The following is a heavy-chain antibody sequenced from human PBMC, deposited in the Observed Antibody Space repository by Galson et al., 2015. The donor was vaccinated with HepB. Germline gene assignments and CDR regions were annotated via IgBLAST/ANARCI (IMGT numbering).Heavy chain of an antibody. V-gene: IGHV1-18*01. Sequence: SVKVSCKPSGYTFTNYNMNWVRQAPGQGLQWMGWISAYNGNTNYAQKFQGRVTMTTDTSTSTAYMELRNLRSDDTAIYYCARSGAAAGFLGHWGQGTLVTVSS. CDR1: GYTFTNYN. J-gene: IGHJ4*02. CDR3: ARSGAAAGFLGH. CDR2: ISAYNGNT. D-gene: IGHD6-13*01.